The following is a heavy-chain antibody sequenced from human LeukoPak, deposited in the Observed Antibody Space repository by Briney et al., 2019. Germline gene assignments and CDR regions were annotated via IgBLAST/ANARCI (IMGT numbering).Heavy chain of an antibody. CDR3: ARSIGATGGSVDV. V-gene: IGHV3-11*01. J-gene: IGHJ6*02. CDR2: ITNGGSTI. CDR1: GFTLIDYG. Sequence: PGGSLTLSCAASGFTLIDYGMNWVRQAPGVGLDRVSYITNGGSTIHHADSVNGGFTISRDNTKITLYLQMDRLSAEDTAVYYCARSIGATGGSVDVWGQGTTVTVSS. D-gene: IGHD1-26*01.